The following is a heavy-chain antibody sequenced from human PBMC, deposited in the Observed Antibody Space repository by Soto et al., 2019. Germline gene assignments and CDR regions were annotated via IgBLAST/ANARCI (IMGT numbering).Heavy chain of an antibody. D-gene: IGHD3-9*01. V-gene: IGHV5-51*01. CDR1: GYSFTSYW. CDR3: ARRVYYDFLTGYDKSPGYFDY. Sequence: GESLKISCKGSGYSFTSYWIGWVRQMPGKGLEWMGIIHPSDFDTRYSPSFQGQVTISADKSISTAYLQWSSLKASDTAMYYCARRVYYDFLTGYDKSPGYFDYWGQGTLVTVSS. CDR2: IHPSDFDT. J-gene: IGHJ4*02.